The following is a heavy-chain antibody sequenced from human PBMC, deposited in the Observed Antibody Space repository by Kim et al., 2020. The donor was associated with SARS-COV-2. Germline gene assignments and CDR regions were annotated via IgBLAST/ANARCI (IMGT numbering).Heavy chain of an antibody. Sequence: LSLPCAASGFTFSSYSMNWVRQAPGKGLEWVSSISSSSSYIYYADSVKGRFTISRDNAKDSLYLQMNSLRAEDTAVYYCATQREGSSGWYYYYYGMDVWGQGTTVTVSS. CDR1: GFTFSSYS. J-gene: IGHJ6*02. D-gene: IGHD6-19*01. CDR2: ISSSSSYI. V-gene: IGHV3-21*01. CDR3: ATQREGSSGWYYYYYGMDV.